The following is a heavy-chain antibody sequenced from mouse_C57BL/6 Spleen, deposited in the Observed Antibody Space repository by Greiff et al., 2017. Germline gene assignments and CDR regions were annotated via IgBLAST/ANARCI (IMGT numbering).Heavy chain of an antibody. CDR1: GFTFTDYY. CDR2: IRNKANGYTT. J-gene: IGHJ4*01. Sequence: EVQRVESGGGLVQPGGSLSLSCAASGFTFTDYYMSWVRQPPGKALEWLGFIRNKANGYTTEYSASVKGRFTISRDNSQSILYLQMNALRAEDSATYYCARYIRDYDAMDYWGQGTSVTVSS. V-gene: IGHV7-3*01. CDR3: ARYIRDYDAMDY.